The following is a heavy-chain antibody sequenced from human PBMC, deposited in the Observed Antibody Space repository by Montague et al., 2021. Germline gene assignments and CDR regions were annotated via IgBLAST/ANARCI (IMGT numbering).Heavy chain of an antibody. V-gene: IGHV4-39*07. Sequence: SETLSLTCTVSGGSISSNGHYWSWIRQPPGKGLEWIGEINHSGSTNYNPSLKSRVTMSVDTSKNQFSLNLSSVTAADMAVYYCARYLHTSKYSGSHYRSRQYGMDVWGQGTTVPVSS. D-gene: IGHD1-26*01. CDR1: GGSISSNGHY. J-gene: IGHJ6*02. CDR3: ARYLHTSKYSGSHYRSRQYGMDV. CDR2: INHSGST.